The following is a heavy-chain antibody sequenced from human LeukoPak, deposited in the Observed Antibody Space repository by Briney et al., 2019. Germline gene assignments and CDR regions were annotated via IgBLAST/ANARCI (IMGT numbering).Heavy chain of an antibody. CDR3: ATQLGMGDY. J-gene: IGHJ4*02. D-gene: IGHD7-27*01. CDR2: INPNSGVT. V-gene: IGHV1-2*02. CDR1: GYTFTGYY. Sequence: ASVKVSCKASGYTFTGYYLHWVRQAPGQGLEWMAWINPNSGVTDSAQKFQGRVTMTRDTSINTAYMELSSLRSDDTAVYYCATQLGMGDYWGQGTLVTVSS.